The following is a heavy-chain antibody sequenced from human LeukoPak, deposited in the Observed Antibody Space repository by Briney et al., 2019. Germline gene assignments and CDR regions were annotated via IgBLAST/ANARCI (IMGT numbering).Heavy chain of an antibody. Sequence: GASVKVSCKASGYTFTSYGISWVRQAPGQGLECMGWISPYNGNTNYAQKFQGRVTMTTDTSTTTAYMELRSLRSDDTAVYYCARVPLPPYCSGGRCYGGSYYYYYYMDVWGKGTTVTVSS. D-gene: IGHD2-15*01. V-gene: IGHV1-18*01. CDR2: ISPYNGNT. CDR3: ARVPLPPYCSGGRCYGGSYYYYYYMDV. CDR1: GYTFTSYG. J-gene: IGHJ6*03.